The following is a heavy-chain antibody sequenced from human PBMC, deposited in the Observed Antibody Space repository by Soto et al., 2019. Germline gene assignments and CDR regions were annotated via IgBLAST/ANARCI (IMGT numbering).Heavy chain of an antibody. CDR1: GGTFSSYA. J-gene: IGHJ6*04. CDR3: ARGGGYCSSTSCYTPTYYYYGMDA. D-gene: IGHD2-2*02. Sequence: QVQLVQSGAEVKKPGPSVKVSCKASGGTFSSYAISWVRQAPGQGLEWMGGIIPIFGTANYAQKFQGRVTITADEYTSTAYMELSRLRAEDTAVYYCARGGGYCSSTSCYTPTYYYYGMDAWGEGTTVTVSS. CDR2: IIPIFGTA. V-gene: IGHV1-69*01.